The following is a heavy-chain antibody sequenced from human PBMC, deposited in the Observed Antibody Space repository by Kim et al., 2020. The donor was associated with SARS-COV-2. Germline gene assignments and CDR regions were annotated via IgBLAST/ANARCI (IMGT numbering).Heavy chain of an antibody. J-gene: IGHJ4*02. CDR3: ARHRPSTIFGVVIIDYFDY. Sequence: SETLSLTCTVSGDSISSYYWSWIRQPPGKGLEWIGYIYYSGSTNYNPSLKSRVTISVDTSKNQFSLKLSSLTAADTAVYYCARHRPSTIFGVVIIDYFDYWGQGTLVPVSS. D-gene: IGHD3-3*01. CDR1: GDSISSYY. CDR2: IYYSGST. V-gene: IGHV4-59*08.